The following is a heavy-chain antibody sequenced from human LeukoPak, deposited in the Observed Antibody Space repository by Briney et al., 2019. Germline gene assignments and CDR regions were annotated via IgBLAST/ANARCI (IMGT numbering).Heavy chain of an antibody. CDR1: GIHLWQYC. V-gene: IGHV3-7*03. D-gene: IGHD5-18*01. CDR2: IKPDGREK. Sequence: GGSLRPSRAAPGIHLWQYCMSWGRQAPGKGLEWVANIKPDGREKKYVELVKGRFSISRNNTQNPLFLQNSSPRGQDQARYLFARVPSQLWIDNWGQGTRVIVSS. J-gene: IGHJ4*02. CDR3: ARVPSQLWIDN.